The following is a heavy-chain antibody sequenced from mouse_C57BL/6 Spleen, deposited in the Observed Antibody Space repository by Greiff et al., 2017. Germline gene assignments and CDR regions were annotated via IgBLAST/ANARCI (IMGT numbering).Heavy chain of an antibody. Sequence: VQLQRSGAELVKPGASVKLSCTASGFNIKDYYMHWVKQRTEPGLEWIGRIDPEDGDTKYATKFQGRATIPSDTSSNTAYLQLSSLTSEDTAVYYCASGGDGYYPMDYGGQGTTRPVSS. CDR2: IDPEDGDT. D-gene: IGHD2-3*01. J-gene: IGHJ2*01. CDR1: GFNIKDYY. CDR3: ASGGDGYYPMDY. V-gene: IGHV14-2*01.